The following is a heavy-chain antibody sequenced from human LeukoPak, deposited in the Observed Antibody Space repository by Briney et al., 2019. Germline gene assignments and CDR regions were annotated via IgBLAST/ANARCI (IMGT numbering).Heavy chain of an antibody. Sequence: PGRSLRLSCAASGFTFSSYSMNWVRQAPGKGLEWVSYISSGSSTIYYPNSVKGRFTISRDNAKNSLYLQMNSLRAEDTAVYYCARARLSGYYTAYFDYWGQGTLVTISS. V-gene: IGHV3-48*01. D-gene: IGHD3-3*01. CDR1: GFTFSSYS. J-gene: IGHJ4*02. CDR3: ARARLSGYYTAYFDY. CDR2: ISSGSSTI.